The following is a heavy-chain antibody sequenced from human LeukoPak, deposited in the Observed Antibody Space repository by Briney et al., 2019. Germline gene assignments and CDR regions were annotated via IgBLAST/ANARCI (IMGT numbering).Heavy chain of an antibody. CDR2: MYHSGTT. CDR3: ARALYDSGNFDY. Sequence: SETLSLTCTVSGYSISRGYYWGWIRQPPGKGLEWIGSMYHSGTTYYNPSPKRRVTISVEKSKNQFSLKLSSVTAADTAVYYCARALYDSGNFDYWGQGTLVTVSS. V-gene: IGHV4-38-2*02. D-gene: IGHD3-22*01. J-gene: IGHJ4*02. CDR1: GYSISRGYY.